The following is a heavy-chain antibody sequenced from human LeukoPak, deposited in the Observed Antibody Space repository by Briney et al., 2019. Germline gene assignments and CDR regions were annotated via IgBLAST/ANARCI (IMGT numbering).Heavy chain of an antibody. Sequence: GGSLRLSCAASGFIFSSYALSWVRQAPGKGLEWVSAISGSGGSTYYTDSVKGRFTISRDNSKNTLYRQMNSLRAGDTAVYYCAKDLISGWLRGAFDIWGQGTMVTVSS. CDR2: ISGSGGST. J-gene: IGHJ3*02. V-gene: IGHV3-23*01. CDR1: GFIFSSYA. CDR3: AKDLISGWLRGAFDI. D-gene: IGHD6-19*01.